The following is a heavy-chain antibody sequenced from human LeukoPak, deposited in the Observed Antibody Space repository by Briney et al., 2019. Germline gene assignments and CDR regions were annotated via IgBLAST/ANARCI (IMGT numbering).Heavy chain of an antibody. D-gene: IGHD3-22*01. CDR2: IRSSSSYI. CDR1: GFTFSSYT. CDR3: ARVAWDYYDTSGYRFDY. V-gene: IGHV3-21*01. Sequence: PGGSLRLSCAASGFTFSSYTMNWVRQAPGKGLEWVSSIRSSSSYIYYADSVKGRFTISRDSAKNSLYLQMNSLRAEDTAVYYCARVAWDYYDTSGYRFDYWGQGPLVNVSS. J-gene: IGHJ4*02.